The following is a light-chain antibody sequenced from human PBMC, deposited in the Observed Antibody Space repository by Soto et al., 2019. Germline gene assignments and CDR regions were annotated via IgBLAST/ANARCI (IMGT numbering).Light chain of an antibody. CDR1: QTISSW. CDR3: QQCYSTPIT. J-gene: IGKJ5*01. V-gene: IGKV1-5*03. CDR2: KAS. Sequence: IQMTKSPSALSGSIGDRVSITCRASQTISSWLAWYQQKPGKAPKLLIYKASTLKSGVPSRFSGSGSGTDFTLTISSLQPEDFATYYCQQCYSTPITFGQGTRLEIK.